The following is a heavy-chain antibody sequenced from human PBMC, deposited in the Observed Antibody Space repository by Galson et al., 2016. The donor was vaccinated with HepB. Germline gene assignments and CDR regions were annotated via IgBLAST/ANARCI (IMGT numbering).Heavy chain of an antibody. CDR1: GFTFSRHW. CDR3: AGEVGAPGHFDY. CDR2: INSDGIIT. Sequence: SLRLSCAASGFTFSRHWMHWVRQVPGKGLVWVSRINSDGIITDYADSVKGRFIISRDNAKNTLYLQMNSLRADDTAVYYCAGEVGAPGHFDYWGQGALVTVSS. J-gene: IGHJ4*02. V-gene: IGHV3-74*01. D-gene: IGHD3-16*01.